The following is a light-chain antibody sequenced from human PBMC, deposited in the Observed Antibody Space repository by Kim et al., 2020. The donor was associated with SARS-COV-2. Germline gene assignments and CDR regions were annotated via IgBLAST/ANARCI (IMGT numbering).Light chain of an antibody. CDR3: GTWDSSLSAVV. CDR2: DNN. J-gene: IGLJ2*01. Sequence: GQKGTIPCSGSSADSGKNYVAWYQQRPGPAPKHLSYDNNKRPSGIPDRVSGAKAGTAATLGITGLQTGDEAEYYCGTWDSSLSAVVFGGGTQRTVL. V-gene: IGLV1-51*01. CDR1: SADSGKNY.